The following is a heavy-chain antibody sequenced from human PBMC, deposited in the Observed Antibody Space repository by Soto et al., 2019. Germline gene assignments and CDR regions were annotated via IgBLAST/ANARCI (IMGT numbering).Heavy chain of an antibody. CDR3: ARDRRFGVRNSYNWFDP. J-gene: IGHJ5*02. D-gene: IGHD3-10*01. CDR2: IYTSGST. CDR1: GGSISSYY. V-gene: IGHV4-4*07. Sequence: SETLSLTCTVSGGSISSYYWSWIRQPAVKVLEWIGRIYTSGSTNYNPSLKSRVTMSVDTSKNQFSLKLSSVTAADTAVYYRARDRRFGVRNSYNWFDPWGQGTLLTVSS.